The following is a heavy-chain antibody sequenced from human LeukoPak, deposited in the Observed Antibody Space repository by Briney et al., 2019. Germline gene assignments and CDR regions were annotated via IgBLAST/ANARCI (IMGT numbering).Heavy chain of an antibody. Sequence: SETLSLTCAVYGGSFRGYYWSWIHQPPGKGLKGIGEINHRGSTNYNPSLTSRVTISVDTSKNQCSLKLSSVTAADTAVYYCARHYGSGYYYVGPKANWFDPWGQGTLVTVSS. V-gene: IGHV4-34*01. J-gene: IGHJ5*02. D-gene: IGHD3-22*01. CDR3: ARHYGSGYYYVGPKANWFDP. CDR1: GGSFRGYY. CDR2: INHRGST.